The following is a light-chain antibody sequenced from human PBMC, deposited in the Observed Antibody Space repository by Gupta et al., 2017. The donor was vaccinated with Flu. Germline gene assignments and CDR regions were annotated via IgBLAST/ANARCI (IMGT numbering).Light chain of an antibody. CDR3: QQYNNWPPDT. CDR1: QSVSSN. J-gene: IGKJ1*01. CDR2: GAS. Sequence: EIVMTQSPATLSVSPGERAPLSCRASQSVSSNLAWYQQKPGQAPRLLIYGASTRATGIPARFSGSGSGTEFTLTISSLQSEDFAVYYCQQYNNWPPDTFGQGTKVEIK. V-gene: IGKV3-15*01.